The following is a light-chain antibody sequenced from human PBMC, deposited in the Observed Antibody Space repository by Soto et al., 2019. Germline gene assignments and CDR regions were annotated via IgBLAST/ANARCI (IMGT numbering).Light chain of an antibody. J-gene: IGKJ4*01. CDR3: QQSYGSPLA. Sequence: DMEMTQSPSSLSASVGDRVTITCRASQSISNYLNWYQHKPGKVPKLLIYAASILQSGVTTRFSGSVSGTDFTLIINSLHPEDIATYYCQQSYGSPLACGGGTKIEIK. CDR1: QSISNY. CDR2: AAS. V-gene: IGKV1-39*01.